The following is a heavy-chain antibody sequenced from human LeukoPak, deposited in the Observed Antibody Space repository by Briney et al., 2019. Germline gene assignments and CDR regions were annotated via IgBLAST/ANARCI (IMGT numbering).Heavy chain of an antibody. CDR1: GFTFSSYA. CDR2: ISGSGGTT. Sequence: GGSLRLSCAASGFTFSSYAMNWVRQAPGKGLEWVSGISGSGGTTFFADSVKGRFTIFRDNSENTLYLQMDSLSAEDTDLYYCAKSGSSSNHYYGMDVWGQGTTVTVSS. V-gene: IGHV3-23*01. D-gene: IGHD6-6*01. J-gene: IGHJ6*02. CDR3: AKSGSSSNHYYGMDV.